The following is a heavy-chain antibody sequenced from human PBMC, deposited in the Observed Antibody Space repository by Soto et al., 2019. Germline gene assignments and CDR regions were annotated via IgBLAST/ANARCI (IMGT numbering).Heavy chain of an antibody. J-gene: IGHJ4*02. CDR3: VKDNVGVYCSCGSCYFDY. V-gene: IGHV3-9*01. CDR1: GFSLDHYA. Sequence: EVHLVESGGGLAQPGRSLRLSCVASGFSLDHYAMHWVRQAPGKGLEWVSGISWDSGVIDYADSVRGRFTISRDNAKNSLYLQMTSLRAEDTALYYCVKDNVGVYCSCGSCYFDYWGQGSLVTVSS. CDR2: ISWDSGVI. D-gene: IGHD2-15*01.